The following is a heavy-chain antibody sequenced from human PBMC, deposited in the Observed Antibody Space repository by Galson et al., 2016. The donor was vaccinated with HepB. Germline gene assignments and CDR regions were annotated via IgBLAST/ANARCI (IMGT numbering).Heavy chain of an antibody. D-gene: IGHD2-21*01. CDR2: ISSHNGKT. CDR1: GYNFITFG. J-gene: IGHJ6*02. Sequence: SVKVSCKASGYNFITFGISWVRQAPGQGFEWIARISSHNGKTKSAENLQGRVAMTTDTSTNMTYMELRSLRSADTAVYYCARDVSIVDGSPFYFFGLDVWGQGTTVTVSS. V-gene: IGHV1-18*01. CDR3: ARDVSIVDGSPFYFFGLDV.